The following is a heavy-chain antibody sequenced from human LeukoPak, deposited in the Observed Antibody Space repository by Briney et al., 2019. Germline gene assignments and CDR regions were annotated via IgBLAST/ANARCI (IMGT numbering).Heavy chain of an antibody. CDR3: ARDLGVTIPNWFDP. D-gene: IGHD4-11*01. V-gene: IGHV3-21*01. CDR1: GFTFSSYA. CDR2: ISSSSTYI. Sequence: PGGSLRLSCAASGFTFSSYAMNWVRQAPGKGLEWVSSISSSSTYIYYADSVKGRFTISRDNAKNSLFLQMNSLRAEDTAVYYCARDLGVTIPNWFDPWGQGTLVTVSS. J-gene: IGHJ5*02.